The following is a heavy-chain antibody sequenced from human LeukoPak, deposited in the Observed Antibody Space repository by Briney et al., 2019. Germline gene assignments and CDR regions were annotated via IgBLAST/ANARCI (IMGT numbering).Heavy chain of an antibody. V-gene: IGHV3-15*01. D-gene: IGHD3-3*01. CDR1: GFTFSNAW. CDR2: IKSKTDGGTT. CDR3: TTGVPMEEWGAFDI. J-gene: IGHJ3*02. Sequence: GGSLRLSCAASGFTFSNAWMSWVRQAPGKGLEWVGRIKSKTDGGTTDYAAPVKGRFTISRDDSKNTLYLQMNSLKTEDTAVYYCTTGVPMEEWGAFDIWGQGTMVTVSS.